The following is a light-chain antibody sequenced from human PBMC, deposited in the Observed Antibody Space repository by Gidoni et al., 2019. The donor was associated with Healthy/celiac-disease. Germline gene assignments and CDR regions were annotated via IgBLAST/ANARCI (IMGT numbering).Light chain of an antibody. CDR1: QSVSSY. Sequence: EIVLTQSPATLSLSPGERATLSCRASQSVSSYLAWYQQNPGQSPRLLIYDASNTATGIPARFSGSGSGTDFTLTSSSLEPEDFAVYYCQQRSNWARTFGQGTKVEIK. J-gene: IGKJ1*01. CDR2: DAS. CDR3: QQRSNWART. V-gene: IGKV3-11*01.